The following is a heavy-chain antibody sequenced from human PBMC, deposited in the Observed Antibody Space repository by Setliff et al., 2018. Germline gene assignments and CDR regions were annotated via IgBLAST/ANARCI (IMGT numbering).Heavy chain of an antibody. J-gene: IGHJ4*02. Sequence: VASVKVSCKASGDPFNAYGVSWVRQAPGQGLEWMGAIIPVLGMTDYAQKFQGRVTMTTDTSTSTAYMELRSLRSDDTAVYYCARFRSDMVATSLGYWGQGTLVTVSS. CDR1: GDPFNAYG. CDR2: IIPVLGMT. D-gene: IGHD5-12*01. CDR3: ARFRSDMVATSLGY. V-gene: IGHV1-18*04.